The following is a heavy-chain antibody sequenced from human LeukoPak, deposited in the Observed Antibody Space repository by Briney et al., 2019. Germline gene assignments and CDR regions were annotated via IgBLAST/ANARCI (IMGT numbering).Heavy chain of an antibody. J-gene: IGHJ6*02. CDR3: ARESQSPITIFGVVTTHGMDV. D-gene: IGHD3-3*01. V-gene: IGHV4-4*07. Sequence: SETLSLTCTVSGGSISSYYWSWIRQPAGKGLEWIGRIYTSGSTNYNPSLKSRVTMSVDTSKNQFSLKLSSVTAADTAVYYCARESQSPITIFGVVTTHGMDVLGQGTTVTVSS. CDR1: GGSISSYY. CDR2: IYTSGST.